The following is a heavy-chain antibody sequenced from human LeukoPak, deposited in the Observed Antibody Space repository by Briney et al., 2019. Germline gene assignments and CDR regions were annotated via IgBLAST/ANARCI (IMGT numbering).Heavy chain of an antibody. V-gene: IGHV1-18*01. CDR3: ARDRSSSKRNYYYGMDV. CDR1: GYALTSYG. Sequence: ASVKVSCKASGYALTSYGINWVRQAPGQGLEWMGWISTYNGNTNYAQKLQGRVTMTTDTSTSTAYMELRSLRSDDTAVYYCARDRSSSKRNYYYGMDVWGQGTTVTVSS. CDR2: ISTYNGNT. J-gene: IGHJ6*02. D-gene: IGHD2-2*01.